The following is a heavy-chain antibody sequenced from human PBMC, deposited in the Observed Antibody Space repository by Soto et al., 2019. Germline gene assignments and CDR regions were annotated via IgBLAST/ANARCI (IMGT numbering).Heavy chain of an antibody. D-gene: IGHD5-12*01. V-gene: IGHV4-30-4*01. CDR3: AREKGYISGPKNFDY. J-gene: IGHJ4*02. CDR1: GASISSGDYF. Sequence: SETLSLTCTVSGASISSGDYFWSWIRQSPGKGLQWIGYIYDSGSSYYNPSLKSRVTMSVDTSKNQFSLKLSSVTAADTAVYYCAREKGYISGPKNFDYWGQGTLVTVSS. CDR2: IYDSGSS.